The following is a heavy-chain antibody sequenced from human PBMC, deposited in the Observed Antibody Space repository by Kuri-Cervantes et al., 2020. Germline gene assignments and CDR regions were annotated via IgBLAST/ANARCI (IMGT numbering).Heavy chain of an antibody. J-gene: IGHJ3*02. CDR1: GGSISSYY. V-gene: IGHV4-59*01. CDR2: IYYSGST. CDR3: ARVVTPLYAFDI. Sequence: SETLSLTCTVSGGSISSYYWSWIRQPPGKGLEWIGYIYYSGSTNYNPSLKSRVTISVDTSKNQFSLKLSSVTAADTAVYYCARVVTPLYAFDIWGQGTMVTVSS. D-gene: IGHD4-23*01.